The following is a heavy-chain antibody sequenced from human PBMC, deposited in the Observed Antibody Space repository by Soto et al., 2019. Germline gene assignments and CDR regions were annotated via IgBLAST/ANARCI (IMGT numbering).Heavy chain of an antibody. CDR1: GGSISSGGYY. CDR3: ARVGGFRIQIDY. J-gene: IGHJ4*02. D-gene: IGHD5-18*01. CDR2: IYYSGST. Sequence: SETLSLTCTVSGGSISSGGYYWSWIRQHPGKGLEWIGYIYYSGSTYYNPSLKSRVTVSVDTSKNQFSLKLSSVTAADTAVYYCARVGGFRIQIDYWGQGTLVTVSS. V-gene: IGHV4-31*03.